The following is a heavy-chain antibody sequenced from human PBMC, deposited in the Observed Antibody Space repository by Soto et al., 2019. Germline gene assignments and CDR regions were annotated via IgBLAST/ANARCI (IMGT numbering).Heavy chain of an antibody. CDR2: INAGTGNT. V-gene: IGHV1-3*01. D-gene: IGHD3-3*01. J-gene: IGHJ6*02. CDR3: ARVGVGRDFWGGRDYYYGMDV. Sequence: EASVKVSCKASGYTFTNYAIHWVRQAPGQRLEWIGWINAGTGNTQYSQKLQGRVTITRDASASTAYMELSSLRSEDTAVYYCARVGVGRDFWGGRDYYYGMDVWGQGTTVTVSS. CDR1: GYTFTNYA.